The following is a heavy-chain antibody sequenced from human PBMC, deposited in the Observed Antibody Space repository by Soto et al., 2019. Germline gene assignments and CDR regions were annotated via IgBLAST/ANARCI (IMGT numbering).Heavy chain of an antibody. V-gene: IGHV3-23*01. Sequence: EVQLLESGGGLVQPGGSLRLSCAASGFTFSSYAMSWVRQAPGKGLEWVSVISGSGGSTYYADSVKGRFTISRDNPKNTLYLQMNSRRGEDTAVYYCAKRTSGWYFDYWGQGTLVTVSS. CDR3: AKRTSGWYFDY. J-gene: IGHJ4*02. CDR1: GFTFSSYA. D-gene: IGHD6-19*01. CDR2: ISGSGGST.